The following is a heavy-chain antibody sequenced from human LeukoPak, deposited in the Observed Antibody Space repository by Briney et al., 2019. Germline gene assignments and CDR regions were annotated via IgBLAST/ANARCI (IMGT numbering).Heavy chain of an antibody. V-gene: IGHV3-30*02. CDR2: IRYNGNNQ. CDR1: GFTFNNYG. D-gene: IGHD3-10*01. J-gene: IGHJ6*03. CDR3: AKDSAFYYIDV. Sequence: PGGSLRLSCVASGFTFNNYGMHWVRQAPGKGLEWVAFIRYNGNNQYYADSVKGRFTISRDNSTNTLYLQMNSLKGDDTAVYYCAKDSAFYYIDVWGKGTTVIISS.